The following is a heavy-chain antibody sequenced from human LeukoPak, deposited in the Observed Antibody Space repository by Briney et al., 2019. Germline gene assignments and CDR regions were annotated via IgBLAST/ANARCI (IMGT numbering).Heavy chain of an antibody. J-gene: IGHJ6*03. CDR3: ARALPDRYCSSTSCYKYYYYYMDV. V-gene: IGHV4-39*07. CDR2: IYYSGST. Sequence: SETLSLTCTVSGGSISSSSYYWGWIRQPPGKGLEWIGSIYYSGSTYYNPSLKSRVTISVDTSKNQFSLKLSSVTAADTAVYYCARALPDRYCSSTSCYKYYYYYMDVWGKGTTVTVSS. CDR1: GGSISSSSYY. D-gene: IGHD2-2*01.